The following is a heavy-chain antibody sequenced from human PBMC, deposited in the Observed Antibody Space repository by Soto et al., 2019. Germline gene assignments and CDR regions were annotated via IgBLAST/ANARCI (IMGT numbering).Heavy chain of an antibody. CDR1: VYSFTSYW. Sequence: GESLKISCKGAVYSFTSYWIGWVRQMPGKGLEWMGIIYPGDSDTRYSPSFQGQVTISADKSISTAYLQWSSLKASDTAMYYCARLYDSSGLPYFDYWGQGTLVTVSS. J-gene: IGHJ4*02. CDR3: ARLYDSSGLPYFDY. V-gene: IGHV5-51*01. CDR2: IYPGDSDT. D-gene: IGHD3-22*01.